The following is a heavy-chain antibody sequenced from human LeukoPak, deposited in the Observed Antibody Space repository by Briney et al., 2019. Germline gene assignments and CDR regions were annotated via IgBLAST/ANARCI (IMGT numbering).Heavy chain of an antibody. CDR1: GFTFSTYW. CDR3: ARGDHSFWGFPH. V-gene: IGHV3-74*01. D-gene: IGHD5-18*01. J-gene: IGHJ4*02. CDR2: INSDGSNT. Sequence: GGSLRLSCAASGFTFSTYWMHWVRQAPGKGLVWVSRINSDGSNTNYADSVKGRFTISRDNAKNTLYPQMNSLRAEDTAVYYCARGDHSFWGFPHWGQGTLVTVSS.